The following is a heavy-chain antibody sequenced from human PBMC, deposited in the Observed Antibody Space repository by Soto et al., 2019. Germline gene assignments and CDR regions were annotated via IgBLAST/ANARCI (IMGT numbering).Heavy chain of an antibody. Sequence: PSQTLSLTCAISGDSVSSNSAAWNWIRQSPSRGLEWLGRTYYRSKWYNDYAVSVKSRITINPDTSKNQFSLQLNSVTPEDTAVDYCARGLTMVRGVTDWFDPWGQGTLVTVSS. J-gene: IGHJ5*02. D-gene: IGHD3-10*01. CDR2: TYYRSKWYN. V-gene: IGHV6-1*01. CDR3: ARGLTMVRGVTDWFDP. CDR1: GDSVSSNSAA.